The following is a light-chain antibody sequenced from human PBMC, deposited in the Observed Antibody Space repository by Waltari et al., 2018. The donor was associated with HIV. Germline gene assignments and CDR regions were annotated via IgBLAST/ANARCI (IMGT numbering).Light chain of an antibody. CDR3: QVWDTSAARYV. CDR2: QDK. J-gene: IGLJ1*01. CDR1: NLGEKF. Sequence: SYELTQPTSVSVSPGQTAIITCSGDNLGEKFASWYQQKPGQSPVLVIFQDKKRPSGIPGRFSASNSGNRATRTISGTQALDEADYDCQVWDTSAARYVFGTGTKVTVL. V-gene: IGLV3-1*01.